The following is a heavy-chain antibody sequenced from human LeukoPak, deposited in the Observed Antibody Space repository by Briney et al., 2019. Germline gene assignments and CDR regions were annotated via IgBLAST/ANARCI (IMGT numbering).Heavy chain of an antibody. CDR2: IYYSGST. J-gene: IGHJ6*02. D-gene: IGHD3-10*01. CDR3: ARDVITMVRGVIITSPSYSGYGMDV. CDR1: GGSISSSSYY. V-gene: IGHV4-39*06. Sequence: SETLSLTCTVSGGSISSSSYYWGWIRQPPGKGLEWIGSIYYSGSTYYNPSPKSRVTISVDTSKNQFPLKLSSVTAADTAVYYCARDVITMVRGVIITSPSYSGYGMDVWGQGTTVTVSS.